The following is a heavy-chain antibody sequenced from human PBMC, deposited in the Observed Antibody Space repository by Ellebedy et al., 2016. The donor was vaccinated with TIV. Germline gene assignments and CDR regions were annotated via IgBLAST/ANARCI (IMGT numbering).Heavy chain of an antibody. CDR3: ALSTSSWTFFQY. V-gene: IGHV4-59*08. Sequence: MPSETLSLTCNVSGGSIRSYYWNWIRQPPGKGLEWIGHMYYTGSTNYNPSLTSRVTMSIDTSKNQLSLNVTSVTAADAALYYCALSTSSWTFFQYWGQGTLVTVSS. CDR2: MYYTGST. CDR1: GGSIRSYY. D-gene: IGHD2-2*01. J-gene: IGHJ4*02.